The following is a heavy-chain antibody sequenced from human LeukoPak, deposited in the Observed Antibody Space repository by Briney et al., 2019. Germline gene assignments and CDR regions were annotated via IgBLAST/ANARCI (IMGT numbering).Heavy chain of an antibody. Sequence: SETLSLTCAVYGGSFSGYYWSWIRQPPGKGLEWIGEINHSGSTNYNPSLKSRVTISVDTSKNQFSLKLSSVTAADTAVYYCARCYYDSSGYCGFGYWGQGTLVTVSS. V-gene: IGHV4-34*01. CDR2: INHSGST. D-gene: IGHD3-22*01. J-gene: IGHJ4*02. CDR1: GGSFSGYY. CDR3: ARCYYDSSGYCGFGY.